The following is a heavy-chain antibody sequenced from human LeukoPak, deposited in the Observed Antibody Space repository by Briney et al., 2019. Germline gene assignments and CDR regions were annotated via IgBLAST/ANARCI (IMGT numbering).Heavy chain of an antibody. V-gene: IGHV3-30*18. CDR2: IAYDGVYY. D-gene: IGHD1-14*01. CDR3: ANYRS. Sequence: PGGSLRVSCAASGFSFSSYGMHWVRQAPGKGLEWVAVIAYDGVYYHYADSVKGRFTISRDNSQNTLYLQMNGLRAEDTAVYYCANYRSWGQGTLVTVSS. J-gene: IGHJ4*02. CDR1: GFSFSSYG.